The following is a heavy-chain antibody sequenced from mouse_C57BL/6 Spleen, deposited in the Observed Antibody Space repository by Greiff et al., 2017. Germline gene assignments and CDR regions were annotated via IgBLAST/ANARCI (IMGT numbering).Heavy chain of an antibody. D-gene: IGHD2-4*01. CDR3: ARRYDYRYAMDY. CDR1: GYAFSSSW. J-gene: IGHJ4*01. Sequence: VQLQQSGPELVKPGASVKISCKASGYAFSSSWMNWVKQRPGKGLEWIGRIYPGDGDTNYNGKFKGKATLTADKSSSTAYMQLSSLTSEDSAVYFCARRYDYRYAMDYWGQGTSVTVSS. CDR2: IYPGDGDT. V-gene: IGHV1-82*01.